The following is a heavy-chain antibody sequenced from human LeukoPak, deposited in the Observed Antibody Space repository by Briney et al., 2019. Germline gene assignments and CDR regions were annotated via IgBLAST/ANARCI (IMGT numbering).Heavy chain of an antibody. Sequence: HPGRSLRLSCAASGFTFSSYAMHWVRQAPGKGLEWVAVISYDGSNKYYADSVKGRFTISRDNSKNTLYLQMNSLRAEDTAVYYCAKKGKRMAIAVARDVYGMDVWGQGTTVTVSS. CDR2: ISYDGSNK. J-gene: IGHJ6*02. V-gene: IGHV3-30-3*02. CDR3: AKKGKRMAIAVARDVYGMDV. CDR1: GFTFSSYA. D-gene: IGHD6-19*01.